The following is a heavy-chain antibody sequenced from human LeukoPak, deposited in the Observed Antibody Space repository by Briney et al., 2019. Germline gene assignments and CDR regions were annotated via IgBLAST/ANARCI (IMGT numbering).Heavy chain of an antibody. J-gene: IGHJ4*02. CDR1: GYTFTGYY. Sequence: ASVKVSCKASGYTFTGYYIHWVRQAPGQGLEWMGWINPYSGGTNYAQKFQGRVTMTRDTSISTAFMELSSLRSDDPAVYYCATLYSGSFDYWGQETLVTVSS. D-gene: IGHD1-26*01. CDR2: INPYSGGT. V-gene: IGHV1-2*02. CDR3: ATLYSGSFDY.